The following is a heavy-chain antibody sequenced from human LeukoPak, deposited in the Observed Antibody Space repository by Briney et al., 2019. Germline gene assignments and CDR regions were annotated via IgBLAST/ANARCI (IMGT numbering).Heavy chain of an antibody. CDR1: GFTVSSNY. Sequence: PGGSLRLSCAAPGFTVSSNYMSWVRQAPGKGLEWVSVIYSGGSTYYADSVKGRFTISRDNSKNTLYLQMNSLRAEDTAVYYCARGPLDYGDYTFDYWGQGTLVTVSS. CDR2: IYSGGST. J-gene: IGHJ4*02. V-gene: IGHV3-66*02. D-gene: IGHD4-17*01. CDR3: ARGPLDYGDYTFDY.